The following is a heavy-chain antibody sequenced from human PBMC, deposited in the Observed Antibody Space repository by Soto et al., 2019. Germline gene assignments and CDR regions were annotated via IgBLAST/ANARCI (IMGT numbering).Heavy chain of an antibody. CDR3: ARLFTVTTDYYFGMDV. CDR2: IHSDGSS. CDR1: GVSITGSY. V-gene: IGHV4-4*07. D-gene: IGHD3-10*01. Sequence: VQLRESGPGLVKPSETLSLSCIVSGVSITGSYWSWVRQPAGKRLEWIGRIHSDGSSNYNPSLNGRLNMSLDRSKNQFSLNLRSVTAADTAIYFCARLFTVTTDYYFGMDVWGQGTTVTVSS. J-gene: IGHJ6*02.